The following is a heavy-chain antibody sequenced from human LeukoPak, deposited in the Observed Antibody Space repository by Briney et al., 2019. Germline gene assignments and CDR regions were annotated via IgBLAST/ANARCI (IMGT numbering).Heavy chain of an antibody. J-gene: IGHJ3*02. D-gene: IGHD1-26*01. V-gene: IGHV1-24*01. CDR3: AISRVGDVMDAFDI. Sequence: ASVKVSCKVSGYTLTELSMHWVRQAPGKGLEWMGGFDPEDGETIYAQKLQGRVTMTTDTSTSTAYMELRSLRSDDTAVYYCAISRVGDVMDAFDIWGQGTMVTVSS. CDR2: FDPEDGET. CDR1: GYTLTELS.